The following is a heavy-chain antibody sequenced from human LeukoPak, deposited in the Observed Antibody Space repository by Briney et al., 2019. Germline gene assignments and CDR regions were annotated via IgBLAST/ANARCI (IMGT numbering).Heavy chain of an antibody. Sequence: GGSLRLSCAASGFTFSSYAMSWVRQAPGKGLEWVSAISGSGGSTYYADSVKGRFTISRDNAKNSLYLQMNSLRAEDTALYHCARGGYYDSSAQGAFDIWGQGTMVTVSS. J-gene: IGHJ3*02. CDR2: ISGSGGST. V-gene: IGHV3-23*01. CDR3: ARGGYYDSSAQGAFDI. CDR1: GFTFSSYA. D-gene: IGHD3-22*01.